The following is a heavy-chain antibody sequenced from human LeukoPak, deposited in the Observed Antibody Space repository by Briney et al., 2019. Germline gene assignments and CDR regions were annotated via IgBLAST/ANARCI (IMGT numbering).Heavy chain of an antibody. CDR2: IYSGGST. D-gene: IGHD4-11*01. CDR3: AREASTPSAYYFDY. V-gene: IGHV3-53*01. CDR1: GFTVSSNY. J-gene: IGHJ4*02. Sequence: GGSLRLSCAASGFTVSSNYMSWVRQAPGKGLEWVSVIYSGGSTYYADSVKGRFTISRDDSKNTLYLQMNSLRAEDTAVYYCAREASTPSAYYFDYWGQGTLVTVSS.